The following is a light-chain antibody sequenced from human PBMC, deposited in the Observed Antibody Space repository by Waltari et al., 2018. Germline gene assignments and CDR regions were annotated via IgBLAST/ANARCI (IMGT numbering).Light chain of an antibody. CDR3: CSFTSRSTWV. CDR1: SRSVGGYNY. Sequence: QSALTQPASVSGSPGQSLTISCPGTSRSVGGYNYVAWYQQHPGKIPKLLIFDVSNRPSGVSNRFSGSKSGNTASLTISGLQAEDESDYYCCSFTSRSTWVFGGGTKLTVL. V-gene: IGLV2-14*01. J-gene: IGLJ3*02. CDR2: DVS.